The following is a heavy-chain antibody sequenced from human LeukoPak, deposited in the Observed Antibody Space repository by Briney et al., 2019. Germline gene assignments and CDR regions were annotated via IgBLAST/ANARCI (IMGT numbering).Heavy chain of an antibody. J-gene: IGHJ4*02. CDR1: GGSFSGYY. CDR2: INHSGST. V-gene: IGHV4-34*01. CDR3: ARGLDYYDSSGYGY. Sequence: SETLSLTRAVYGGSFSGYYWSWIRQPPGKGLEWIGEINHSGSTNYNPSLKSRVTISVDTSKNQFSLKLSSVTAADTAVYYCARGLDYYDSSGYGYWGQGTLVTVSS. D-gene: IGHD3-22*01.